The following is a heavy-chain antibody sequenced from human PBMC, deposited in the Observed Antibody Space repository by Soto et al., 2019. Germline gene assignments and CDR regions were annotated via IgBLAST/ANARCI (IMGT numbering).Heavy chain of an antibody. CDR1: DGYINNHY. CDR2: IYYTGST. CDR3: ARANWYSVDF. Sequence: ETLSVPYTVSDGYINNHYWSWIRQPPGKGLEWIAYIYYTGSTNYTPSLKSRVTMSVDTSKIRVSLNLTSLTAAVTAINYCARANWYSVDFWGHGSLVPVFS. V-gene: IGHV4-59*11. J-gene: IGHJ5*01. D-gene: IGHD1-7*01.